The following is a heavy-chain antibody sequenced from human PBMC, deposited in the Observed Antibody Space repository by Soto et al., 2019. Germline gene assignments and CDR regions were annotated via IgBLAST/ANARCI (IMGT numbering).Heavy chain of an antibody. J-gene: IGHJ4*02. V-gene: IGHV4-39*01. CDR1: GGSISSSSYY. CDR2: IYYSGST. CDR3: ARRFKITKYFHY. Sequence: SETLSLTCTVSGGSISSSSYYWGWIRQPPGKGLEWIGSIYYSGSTYYNPSLKSRVTISVDTSKNQFSLKLSSVTAADTAVYYCARRFKITKYFHYWGQGTLVNV.